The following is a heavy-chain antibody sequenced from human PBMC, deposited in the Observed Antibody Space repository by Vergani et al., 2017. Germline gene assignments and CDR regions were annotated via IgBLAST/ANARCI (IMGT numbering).Heavy chain of an antibody. D-gene: IGHD3-3*01. V-gene: IGHV4-4*07. CDR3: ARSGPYYDFWSGYYSNIFDY. CDR1: GGSISSYY. CDR2: IYTSWST. J-gene: IGHJ4*02. Sequence: QVQLQESGPGLVKPSETLSLTCTVSGGSISSYYWSWIRQPAGKGLEWIGRIYTSWSTNYNPSLKSRVTMSVDTSKTQFSLKLSSVTAADTAVYYCARSGPYYDFWSGYYSNIFDYWGQGTLVTVSS.